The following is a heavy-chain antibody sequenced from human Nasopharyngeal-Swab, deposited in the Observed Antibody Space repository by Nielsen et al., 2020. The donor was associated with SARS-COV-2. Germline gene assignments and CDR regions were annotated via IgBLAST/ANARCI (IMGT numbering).Heavy chain of an antibody. J-gene: IGHJ4*02. D-gene: IGHD2-21*02. CDR2: ISYDGSNK. Sequence: GESLKISCAASGFTFSSYAMHWVRQAPGKGLEWVAVISYDGSNKYCADSVKGRFTISRDNSKNTLYLQMNSLRAEDTAVYYCARDPKRYCGGDCYSPPDYWGQGTLVTVSS. V-gene: IGHV3-30-3*01. CDR1: GFTFSSYA. CDR3: ARDPKRYCGGDCYSPPDY.